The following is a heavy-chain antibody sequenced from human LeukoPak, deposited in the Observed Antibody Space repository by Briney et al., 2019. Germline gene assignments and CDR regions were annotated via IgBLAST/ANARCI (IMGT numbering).Heavy chain of an antibody. CDR3: AADQAVAGEFDY. CDR1: GFTFTSSA. D-gene: IGHD6-19*01. CDR2: IVVGSGNT. V-gene: IGHV1-58*01. J-gene: IGHJ4*02. Sequence: GASVKVSCKASGFTFTSSAVQWVRQARGQRLEWIGWIVVGSGNTNYAQKFQERVTITRDMSTSTAYMGLSSLRSEDTAVYYCAADQAVAGEFDYWGQGTLVTVSS.